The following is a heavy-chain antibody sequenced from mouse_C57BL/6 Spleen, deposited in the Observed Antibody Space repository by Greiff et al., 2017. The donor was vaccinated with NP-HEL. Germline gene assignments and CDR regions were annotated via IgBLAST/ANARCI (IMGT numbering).Heavy chain of an antibody. CDR1: GYTFTSYG. CDR2: IYPRSGNT. CDR3: GREGAENEY. V-gene: IGHV1-81*01. D-gene: IGHD3-3*01. J-gene: IGHJ2*01. Sequence: VQLQQSGAELARPGASVKLSCKASGYTFTSYGISWVKQSTGQGLEWIGEIYPRSGNTYYKEKFKSKTTQTADKSSSRAYMELRKETSEDTGVKYRGREGAENEYWGKGTTLTVS.